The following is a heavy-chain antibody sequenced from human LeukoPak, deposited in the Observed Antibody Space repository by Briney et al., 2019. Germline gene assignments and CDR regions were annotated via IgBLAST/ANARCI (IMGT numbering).Heavy chain of an antibody. Sequence: SVKVSCKASGGTFSSYAISWVRQAPGQGLEWMGGIIPIFGTANYAQKFQGRVTITTDESTSTAYMGLSSLRSEDTAVYYCASSVDIVATIFDYWGQGTLVTVSS. D-gene: IGHD5-12*01. V-gene: IGHV1-69*05. CDR3: ASSVDIVATIFDY. CDR1: GGTFSSYA. CDR2: IIPIFGTA. J-gene: IGHJ4*02.